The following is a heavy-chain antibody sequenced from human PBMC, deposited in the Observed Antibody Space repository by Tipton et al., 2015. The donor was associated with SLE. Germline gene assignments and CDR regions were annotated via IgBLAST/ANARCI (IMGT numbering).Heavy chain of an antibody. J-gene: IGHJ4*02. Sequence: TLSLTCTVSGGSLSRPYWSWIRQPPGTGLEWIGYISYSETTNYNPPPKSRVTLSVDTSKNQFSLKRRSVTAADTAVYYCAGAWQGYCSGGTCYVRDYWGQGTLVTVSS. D-gene: IGHD2-15*01. CDR2: ISYSETT. CDR3: AGAWQGYCSGGTCYVRDY. V-gene: IGHV4-59*11. CDR1: GGSLSRPY.